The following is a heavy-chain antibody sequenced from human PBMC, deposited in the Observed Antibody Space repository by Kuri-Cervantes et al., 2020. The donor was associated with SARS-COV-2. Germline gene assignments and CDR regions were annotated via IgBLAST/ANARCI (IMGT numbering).Heavy chain of an antibody. V-gene: IGHV3-7*01. D-gene: IGHD6-6*01. CDR3: ARMYSSSSGYYFDY. CDR2: IKQDGSEK. CDR1: GFTFSSYG. Sequence: GESLKISCAAPGFTFSSYGMHWVRQAPGKGLEWVANIKQDGSEKYYVDSVKGRFTISRGNAKNSLYLQMNSLRAEDTAVYYCARMYSSSSGYYFDYWGQGTLVTVSS. J-gene: IGHJ4*02.